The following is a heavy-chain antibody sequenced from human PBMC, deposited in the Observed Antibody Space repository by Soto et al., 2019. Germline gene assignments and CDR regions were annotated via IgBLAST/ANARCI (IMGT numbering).Heavy chain of an antibody. CDR1: GGSISTDNW. Sequence: QVHLQESGPGLVEPSGTLSLTCAVSGGSISTDNWWTWVRQPPGKGLEWIGEIYHSGRTNYNTSLRGPVTISVAKSKNQFSLKLTSVTAADTAMYYCARDYEQQPKNTWALEIWGQGTMVTVSS. J-gene: IGHJ3*02. CDR3: ARDYEQQPKNTWALEI. V-gene: IGHV4-4*02. D-gene: IGHD6-13*01. CDR2: IYHSGRT.